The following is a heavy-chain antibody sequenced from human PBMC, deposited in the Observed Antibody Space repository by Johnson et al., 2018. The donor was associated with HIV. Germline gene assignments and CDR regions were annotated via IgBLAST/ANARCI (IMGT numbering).Heavy chain of an antibody. CDR1: AFSFSNYP. CDR3: ARATAYGGRVDGFDI. CDR2: ISYDGSNK. J-gene: IGHJ3*02. V-gene: IGHV3-30*04. Sequence: VQLVESGGGVVRPGGSLRLSCAASAFSFSNYPMHWVRQAPGKGLEWVAVISYDGSNKYYTDSVKGRFTISRDNSKNTVFLQMNSLRGEDTALYYCARATAYGGRVDGFDIWGQGTMVTVSS. D-gene: IGHD4-23*01.